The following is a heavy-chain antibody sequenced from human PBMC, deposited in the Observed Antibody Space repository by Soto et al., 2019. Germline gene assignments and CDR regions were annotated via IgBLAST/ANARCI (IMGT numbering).Heavy chain of an antibody. V-gene: IGHV4-61*05. Sequence: SETLSLTCTVSGGSISSSSYYWGWIRQHPGKGLEWIGHIYYTGCSHYNPSLKSRLTISVDRSKNQFTLQPTSVTVADTAVYYCATSYGNAWYTYWGQGTQVTVSS. CDR1: GGSISSSSYY. CDR3: ATSYGNAWYTY. J-gene: IGHJ4*02. CDR2: IYYTGCS. D-gene: IGHD6-13*01.